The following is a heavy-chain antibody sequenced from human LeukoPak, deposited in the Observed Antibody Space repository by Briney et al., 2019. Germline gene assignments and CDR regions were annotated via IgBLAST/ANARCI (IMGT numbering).Heavy chain of an antibody. J-gene: IGHJ4*02. CDR1: GYTFTRYY. D-gene: IGHD3-22*01. CDR3: ARLADYDSSGYLSY. CDR2: INPSGCSA. Sequence: ASVKVACKASGYTFTRYYMHWVRQAPGQGLEWMGIINPSGCSARYAQKLQGRVTMPRDTSTSTVYMEVSSLRSEDTAVYYCARLADYDSSGYLSYWGQGTLVTVSS. V-gene: IGHV1-46*01.